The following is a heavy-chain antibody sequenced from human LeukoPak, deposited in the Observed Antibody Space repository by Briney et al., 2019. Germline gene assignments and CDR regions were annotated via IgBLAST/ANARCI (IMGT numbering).Heavy chain of an antibody. CDR2: ISYDGSNK. CDR3: ARDPAGYSSGYMFQH. Sequence: VGSLRLSCAASGFTFSSYAMHWVRQAPGKGLEGVAVISYDGSNKYYADSVKGRFTISRDNSKNTLYLQMNSLRAEDTAVYYCARDPAGYSSGYMFQHWGQGTLVTVSS. V-gene: IGHV3-30*04. D-gene: IGHD6-19*01. CDR1: GFTFSSYA. J-gene: IGHJ1*01.